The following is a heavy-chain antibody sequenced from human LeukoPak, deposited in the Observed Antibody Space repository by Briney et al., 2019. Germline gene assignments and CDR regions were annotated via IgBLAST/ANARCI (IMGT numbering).Heavy chain of an antibody. CDR2: ISGSGGST. CDR1: GFTFSSYA. J-gene: IGHJ4*02. Sequence: GGSLRLSCAASGFTFSSYAMSWVRQAPGKGLEWVSTISGSGGSTYYADSVKGRFTISRDNSKNTLFLQMNSLRAEDTAVYYCAKGHHYSGSGSYFWYFVYWAQGTLVTVSS. CDR3: AKGHHYSGSGSYFWYFVY. V-gene: IGHV3-23*01. D-gene: IGHD3-10*01.